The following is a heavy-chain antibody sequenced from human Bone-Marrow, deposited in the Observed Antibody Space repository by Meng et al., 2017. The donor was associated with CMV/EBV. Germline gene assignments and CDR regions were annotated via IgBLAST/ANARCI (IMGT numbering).Heavy chain of an antibody. CDR3: AREHRLPIPPDLDY. CDR2: IKQDGSEK. Sequence: GGSLRLSCAASGFTFRTYWMSWVRQAPGKGLEWVGNIKQDGSEKYYVSSVKGRFTISRDNAKNSLYLQLNSLRADDTAVYYCAREHRLPIPPDLDYWGLGTLVTVSS. V-gene: IGHV3-7*01. CDR1: GFTFRTYW. J-gene: IGHJ4*02. D-gene: IGHD2-2*01.